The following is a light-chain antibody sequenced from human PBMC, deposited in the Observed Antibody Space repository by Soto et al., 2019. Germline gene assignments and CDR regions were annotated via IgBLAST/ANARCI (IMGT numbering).Light chain of an antibody. V-gene: IGKV1-39*01. CDR2: GAS. Sequence: DIQMTQSPSSLSASVGDRVTISCRASQTISTYLNWYQKKPGNAPKLLIFGASSLHNGVPSRFGGSGSGTDFTLTISDLQPEDFATYYCHQSYKTPHTFGGGTNVEI. CDR1: QTISTY. CDR3: HQSYKTPHT. J-gene: IGKJ4*01.